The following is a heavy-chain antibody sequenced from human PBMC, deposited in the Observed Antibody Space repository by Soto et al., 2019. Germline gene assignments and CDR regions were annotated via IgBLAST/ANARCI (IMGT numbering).Heavy chain of an antibody. Sequence: SETLSLTCTVSGGSISSYYWSWIRQPPGKGLEWIGYIYYSGSTNYNPSLKSRVTISVDTSKNQFSLKLSSVTAADTAVYYCARAQSQVGATGYWGQGTLVTVSS. J-gene: IGHJ4*02. V-gene: IGHV4-59*01. CDR2: IYYSGST. CDR3: ARAQSQVGATGY. D-gene: IGHD1-26*01. CDR1: GGSISSYY.